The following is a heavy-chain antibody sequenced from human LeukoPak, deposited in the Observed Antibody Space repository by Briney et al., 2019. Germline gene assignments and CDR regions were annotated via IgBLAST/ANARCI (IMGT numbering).Heavy chain of an antibody. D-gene: IGHD1-26*01. CDR3: ARLPDSGSHCWFDY. CDR2: MFDCGSI. J-gene: IGHJ4*02. CDR1: GGSISSSSYY. Sequence: SETLSLTCTVSGGSISSSSYYWGWIRPPPGKGLEWVGGMFDCGSIYYDSSLNSRATLSVDTSKKQFFLIISLVTAADTNVYYSARLPDSGSHCWFDYWGQGILVTVSS. V-gene: IGHV4-39*01.